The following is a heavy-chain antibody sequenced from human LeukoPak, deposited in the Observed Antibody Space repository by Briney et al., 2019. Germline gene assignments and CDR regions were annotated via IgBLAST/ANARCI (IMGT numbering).Heavy chain of an antibody. CDR2: ISGYNGNT. V-gene: IGHV1-18*01. D-gene: IGHD3-16*02. Sequence: ASVKVSCKASGDTFSNYGISWVRQAPGQGLEWMGWISGYNGNTNYAQKFQGRVTMTTDTSTSAAYMELSSLRSEDTAVYYCASSRHRGLLSDAFDIWGQGTMVTVSS. J-gene: IGHJ3*02. CDR1: GDTFSNYG. CDR3: ASSRHRGLLSDAFDI.